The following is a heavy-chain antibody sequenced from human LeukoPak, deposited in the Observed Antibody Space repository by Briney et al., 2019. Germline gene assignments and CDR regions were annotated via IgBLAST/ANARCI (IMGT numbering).Heavy chain of an antibody. CDR2: INHSGST. V-gene: IGHV4-34*01. Sequence: SETLSLTCAVYGGSFSGYYWSWIRQPPGKGLEWIGEINHSGSTNYNPSLKSRVTISVDTSKNQFSLKLSSVTAADTAVYYCARVTGYMTEDYFDYWGQGTLITVSS. J-gene: IGHJ4*02. D-gene: IGHD6-13*01. CDR3: ARVTGYMTEDYFDY. CDR1: GGSFSGYY.